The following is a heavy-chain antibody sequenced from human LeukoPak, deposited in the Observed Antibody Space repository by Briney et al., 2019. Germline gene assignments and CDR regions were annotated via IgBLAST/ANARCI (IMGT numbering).Heavy chain of an antibody. CDR1: GYTFTGCY. CDR3: ARGPYHYYGMDV. J-gene: IGHJ6*02. CDR2: INPNSGGT. V-gene: IGHV1-2*02. Sequence: ASVKVSCRASGYTFTGCYMHWVRQAPGQGLEWMGWINPNSGGTNYAQKFQGRVTMTRDTSISTACMELSSLTSDDTAVYYCARGPYHYYGMDVWGQGTTVTVSS.